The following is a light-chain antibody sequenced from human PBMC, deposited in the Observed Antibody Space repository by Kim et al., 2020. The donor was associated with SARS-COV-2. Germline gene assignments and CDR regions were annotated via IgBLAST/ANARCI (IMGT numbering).Light chain of an antibody. V-gene: IGLV3-21*04. CDR3: QVWDSGSDHPV. Sequence: LGKRARMTGERSNVGDKSVNWPQQRPGRAPILGMYYHSDRPSGIPDRFSGSNSGNTATLTISRVEAGDEADYYCQVWDSGSDHPVFGGGTQLTVL. J-gene: IGLJ2*01. CDR1: NVGDKS. CDR2: YHS.